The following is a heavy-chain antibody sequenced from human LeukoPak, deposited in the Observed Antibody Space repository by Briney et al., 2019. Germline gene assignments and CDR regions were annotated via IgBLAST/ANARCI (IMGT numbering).Heavy chain of an antibody. CDR3: ARDPGTSGDLYYFDY. J-gene: IGHJ4*02. CDR2: IWYDGSNK. CDR1: GFTFSSYG. D-gene: IGHD4-17*01. Sequence: PGRSLRLSCAASGFTFSSYGMHWVRQAPGKGLEWVAVIWYDGSNKYYADSVKGRFTISRDNSKNTLYLQMSSLRAEDSAVYYCARDPGTSGDLYYFDYWGQGTLVTVSS. V-gene: IGHV3-33*01.